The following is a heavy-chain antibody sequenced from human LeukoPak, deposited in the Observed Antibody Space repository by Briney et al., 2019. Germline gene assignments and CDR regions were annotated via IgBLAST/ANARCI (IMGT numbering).Heavy chain of an antibody. D-gene: IGHD3-22*01. CDR2: INPKSGGT. V-gene: IGHV1-2*02. Sequence: ASVKVSCKGSGYTFTGYYMHWVRQAHGQGNEWMGWINPKSGGTNYAKKFQGRGTINRETSISTAYMELSRLRSDDTAVYYCASPPLGYYDSSGPEFDYWGQGTLVTVSS. CDR3: ASPPLGYYDSSGPEFDY. J-gene: IGHJ4*02. CDR1: GYTFTGYY.